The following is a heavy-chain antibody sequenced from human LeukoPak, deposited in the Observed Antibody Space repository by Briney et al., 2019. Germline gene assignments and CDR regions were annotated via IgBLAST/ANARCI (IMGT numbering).Heavy chain of an antibody. V-gene: IGHV4-4*02. CDR3: ARGVIFDYGDPEDYFDY. Sequence: SGTLSLTCAVSGGSISSSNWWSWVRQPPGKGLEWIGEIYHSGSTNYNPSLKSRVTISVDKSKNQFSLKLSSVTAADTAVYYCARGVIFDYGDPEDYFDYWGQGTLVTVSS. J-gene: IGHJ4*02. CDR2: IYHSGST. D-gene: IGHD4-17*01. CDR1: GGSISSSNW.